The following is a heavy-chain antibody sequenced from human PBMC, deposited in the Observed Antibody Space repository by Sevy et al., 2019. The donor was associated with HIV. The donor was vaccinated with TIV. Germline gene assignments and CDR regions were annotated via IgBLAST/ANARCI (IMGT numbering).Heavy chain of an antibody. J-gene: IGHJ6*02. V-gene: IGHV3-30*02. D-gene: IGHD4-17*01. Sequence: GGSLRLSCAASGFTFSSYGMHWVRQAPGKGLEWVAFIRYDGSNKYYADSVKGRFTISRDNSKNTLYLQMNSLRAEDTAVYYCAKLSGYGDYEGQNYYYYYYGMDVWGQGPTVTVSS. CDR1: GFTFSSYG. CDR3: AKLSGYGDYEGQNYYYYYYGMDV. CDR2: IRYDGSNK.